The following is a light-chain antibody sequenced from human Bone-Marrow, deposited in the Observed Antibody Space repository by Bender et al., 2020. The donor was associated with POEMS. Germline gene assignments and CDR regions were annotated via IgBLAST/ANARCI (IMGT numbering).Light chain of an antibody. Sequence: QSALTQPPSASGSRGQPVTISCTGTSSDVGTDAYVSWYQQHPGKAPKLMIYDVSDRPSGVSNRFSGSKSGNTASLTISGLQADDEADYYCCSYAGSHTWVFGGGTRLTVL. CDR3: CSYAGSHTWV. V-gene: IGLV2-11*01. J-gene: IGLJ3*02. CDR2: DVS. CDR1: SSDVGTDAY.